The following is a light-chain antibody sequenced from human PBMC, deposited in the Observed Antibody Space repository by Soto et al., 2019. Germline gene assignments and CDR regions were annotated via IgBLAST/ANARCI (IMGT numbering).Light chain of an antibody. V-gene: IGKV3-15*01. CDR2: SAS. CDR3: QQYNTWAT. CDR1: QSVSSN. Sequence: EIVMTQSPGTLSVSPGERVTLSCRAGQSVSSNLAWYQQKPGQAPRLLIHSASTRATGIPARFSGSGAGAEFTLTISSLQSEDFALYYCQQYNTWATFGQGTKLEIK. J-gene: IGKJ2*01.